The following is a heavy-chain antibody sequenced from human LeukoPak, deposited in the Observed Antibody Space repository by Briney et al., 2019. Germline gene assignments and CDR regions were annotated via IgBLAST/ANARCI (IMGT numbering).Heavy chain of an antibody. Sequence: GGSLRLSCAASGFTFSSYAMSWVRQAPGKGLEWVSAISGSGGSTYYADSVKGRFTISRANSKNTLYLQMSSLRAEDTAVYYCAKDPGVDDIVVVPAATPPGSDYWGQGTLVTVSS. CDR3: AKDPGVDDIVVVPAATPPGSDY. V-gene: IGHV3-23*01. J-gene: IGHJ4*02. CDR2: ISGSGGST. CDR1: GFTFSSYA. D-gene: IGHD2-2*02.